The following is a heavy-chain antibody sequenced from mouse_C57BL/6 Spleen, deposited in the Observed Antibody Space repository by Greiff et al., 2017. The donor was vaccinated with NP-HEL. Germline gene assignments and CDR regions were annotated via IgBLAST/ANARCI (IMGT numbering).Heavy chain of an antibody. J-gene: IGHJ3*01. D-gene: IGHD4-1*01. CDR2: IYPRSGNT. V-gene: IGHV1-81*01. CDR1: GYTFTSYG. CDR3: AGRWDVAAWFAY. Sequence: VKLQESGAELARPGASVKLSCKASGYTFTSYGISWVKQRTGQGLEWIGEIYPRSGNTYYNEKFKGKATLTADKSSSTAYMELRSLTSEDSAVYFCAGRWDVAAWFAYWGQGTLVTVSA.